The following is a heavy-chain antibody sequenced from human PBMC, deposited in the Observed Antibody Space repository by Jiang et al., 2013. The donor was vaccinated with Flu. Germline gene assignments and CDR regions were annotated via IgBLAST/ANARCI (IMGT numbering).Heavy chain of an antibody. V-gene: IGHV3-48*01. D-gene: IGHD6-19*01. Sequence: EWVSYISSSSSTIYYADSVKGRFTISRDNAKNSLYLQMNSLRAEDTAVYYCARDIAVAGPDYWGQGTLVTVSS. J-gene: IGHJ4*02. CDR2: ISSSSSTI. CDR3: ARDIAVAGPDY.